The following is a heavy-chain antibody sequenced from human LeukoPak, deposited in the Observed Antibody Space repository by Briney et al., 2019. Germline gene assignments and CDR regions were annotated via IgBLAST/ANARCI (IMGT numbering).Heavy chain of an antibody. CDR1: GFTVSSNY. V-gene: IGHV3-66*01. J-gene: IGHJ3*02. D-gene: IGHD5-24*01. CDR2: IYSGGST. CDR3: ARYSSGATMTHREVPDAFDI. Sequence: PGGSLRLSCAASGFTVSSNYMSWVRQAPGKGLEWVSVIYSGGSTYYADSVKGRFTISRDNSNNTLYLQMNSLRAEDTAVYYCARYSSGATMTHREVPDAFDIWGQGTMVTVSS.